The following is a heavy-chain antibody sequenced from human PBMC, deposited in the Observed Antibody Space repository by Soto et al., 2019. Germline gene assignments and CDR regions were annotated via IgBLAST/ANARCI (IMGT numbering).Heavy chain of an antibody. CDR1: GFTFSSYA. CDR3: AKDSSGYPWGYFDY. CDR2: ISGSGGST. D-gene: IGHD3-22*01. Sequence: TASGFTFSSYAMSWVRQAPGKGLEWVSAISGSGGSTYYADSVKGRFTISRDNSKNTLYLQMNSLRAEDTAVYYCAKDSSGYPWGYFDYWGQGTLVTVSS. J-gene: IGHJ4*02. V-gene: IGHV3-23*01.